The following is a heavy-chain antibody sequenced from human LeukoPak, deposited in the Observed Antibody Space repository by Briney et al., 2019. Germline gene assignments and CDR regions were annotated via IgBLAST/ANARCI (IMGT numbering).Heavy chain of an antibody. D-gene: IGHD5-24*01. CDR1: GYTFTGYY. V-gene: IGHV1-2*02. Sequence: LGASVKVSCKASGYTFTGYYMHWVRQAPGQGLEWMGWINPNSGGTNYAQKFQGRVTMTRDTSISTAYMELSRLRSDDTAVYYCARVNIQGNRDGYNYNWFDPWGQGTLVTVSS. CDR2: INPNSGGT. J-gene: IGHJ5*02. CDR3: ARVNIQGNRDGYNYNWFDP.